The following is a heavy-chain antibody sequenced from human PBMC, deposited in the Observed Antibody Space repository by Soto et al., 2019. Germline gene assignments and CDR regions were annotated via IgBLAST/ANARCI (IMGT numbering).Heavy chain of an antibody. J-gene: IGHJ1*01. V-gene: IGHV1-46*01. D-gene: IGHD2-8*01. CDR1: GYKFTTYF. CDR2: IHPSGDT. CDR3: VRGYCTTTPCSGDFQH. Sequence: QVQLVQSGAEVKKPGASVKVACKASGYKFTTYFIHWVRQAPGQGLEWMGMIHPSGDTGYGQKFRGRVTRTIGTSPTTAYMELRNLTSEDTAIYFSVRGYCTTTPCSGDFQHWGQGTLVTVSS.